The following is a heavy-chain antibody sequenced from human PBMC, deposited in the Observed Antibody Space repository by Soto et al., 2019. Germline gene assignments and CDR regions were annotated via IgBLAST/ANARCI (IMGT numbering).Heavy chain of an antibody. Sequence: ESGGGVVQPGRSLRLSCVASGFTFSRSALHWVRQAPGKGLEWVAVISHDENNKFYADSVKGRFTVSRDNSKNTLYLQMNSLRFEDTALYYCTWSSSGWYDFDYWGQGTPVTVSS. V-gene: IGHV3-30-3*01. CDR2: ISHDENNK. CDR1: GFTFSRSA. J-gene: IGHJ4*02. CDR3: TWSSSGWYDFDY. D-gene: IGHD6-19*01.